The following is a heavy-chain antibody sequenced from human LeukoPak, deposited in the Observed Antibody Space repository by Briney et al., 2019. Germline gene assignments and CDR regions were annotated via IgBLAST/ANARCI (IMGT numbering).Heavy chain of an antibody. V-gene: IGHV3-30*02. J-gene: IGHJ4*02. CDR3: AKDGYYYDSSGYYSHDGYYFDY. CDR2: IRYDGSKK. Sequence: PGGSLRLSCVTSGFTFNNYGMHWVRQAPGKGLEWVAFIRYDGSKKYYADSVKGRFTISRDNSKNTLYLQMNSLRAEDTAVYYCAKDGYYYDSSGYYSHDGYYFDYWGQGTLVTVSS. D-gene: IGHD3-22*01. CDR1: GFTFNNYG.